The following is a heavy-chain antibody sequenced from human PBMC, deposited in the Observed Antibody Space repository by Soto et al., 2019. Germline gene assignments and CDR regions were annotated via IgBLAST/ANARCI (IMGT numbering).Heavy chain of an antibody. D-gene: IGHD3-10*01. V-gene: IGHV3-74*01. CDR1: GFTFSSYW. CDR2: IKGDGIST. CDR3: ARGAMGNYYNDY. J-gene: IGHJ4*02. Sequence: EVHLVESGGGLVQSRGSLRISCAASGFTFSSYWMHWVRQAPGKGLVWVSRIKGDGISTNYADSVKGRFTISRDNAKDTVFLQMNGLSADDTAVYYCARGAMGNYYNDYWGQGTLVTVSS.